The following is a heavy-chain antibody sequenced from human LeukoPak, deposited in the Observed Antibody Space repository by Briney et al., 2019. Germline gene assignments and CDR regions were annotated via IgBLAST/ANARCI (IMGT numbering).Heavy chain of an antibody. V-gene: IGHV3-21*01. CDR1: GFTFSSYS. D-gene: IGHD4-17*01. J-gene: IGHJ6*03. Sequence: PGGSLRLSCAASGFTFSSYSMNWVRQAPGKGLEWVSSISSSSSYIYYADSVKGRFTISRDNAKNSLYLQMNSLRAEDTAVYYCAREPRGLPHYYYYMDVWGKGTTVTVSS. CDR3: AREPRGLPHYYYYMDV. CDR2: ISSSSSYI.